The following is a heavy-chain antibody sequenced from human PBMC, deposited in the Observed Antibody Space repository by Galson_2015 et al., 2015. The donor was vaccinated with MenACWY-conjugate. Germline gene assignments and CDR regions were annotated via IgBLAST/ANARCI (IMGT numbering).Heavy chain of an antibody. CDR3: ARGHPGVSSSWYSNWFDP. V-gene: IGHV4-34*01. Sequence: SLTCAVYGGSFSGYYWSWIRQPPGKGLEWIGEINHSGSTNYNPSLKSRVTISVDTSKNQFSLKLSSVTAADTAVYYCARGHPGVSSSWYSNWFDPWGQGALVTVSS. D-gene: IGHD6-13*01. J-gene: IGHJ5*02. CDR1: GGSFSGYY. CDR2: INHSGST.